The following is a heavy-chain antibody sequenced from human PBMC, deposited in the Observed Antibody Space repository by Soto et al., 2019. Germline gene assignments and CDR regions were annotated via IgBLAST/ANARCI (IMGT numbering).Heavy chain of an antibody. CDR1: GFTFSSYS. V-gene: IGHV3-21*01. Sequence: PGGSLRLSCAASGFTFSSYSMNWVRQAPGKGLEWVSSISSSSSYIYYADSVKGRFTISRDNAKNSLYLQMNSLRAADTAVYYCARVRSRRDGYNFRGYFDYWGQGTLVTVSS. CDR2: ISSSSSYI. D-gene: IGHD5-12*01. CDR3: ARVRSRRDGYNFRGYFDY. J-gene: IGHJ4*02.